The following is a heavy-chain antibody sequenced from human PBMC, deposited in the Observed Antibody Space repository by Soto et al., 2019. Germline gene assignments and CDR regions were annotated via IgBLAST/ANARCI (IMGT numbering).Heavy chain of an antibody. Sequence: SETLSLTCTVSGDSISAYYWSWIRQPPGKGLEWAAYIHNSGTTNFNPSLKSRLTISLDTSKNQISLKLSSVTAADTAVYYCARTRGSGSTDFWGQGTLVTVSS. J-gene: IGHJ4*02. CDR3: ARTRGSGSTDF. V-gene: IGHV4-59*01. CDR2: IHNSGTT. CDR1: GDSISAYY. D-gene: IGHD6-19*01.